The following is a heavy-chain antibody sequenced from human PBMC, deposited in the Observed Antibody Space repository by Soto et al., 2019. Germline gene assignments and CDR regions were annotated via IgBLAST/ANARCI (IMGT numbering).Heavy chain of an antibody. Sequence: GASVKVSCKASGYTFTSYYMHWVRHAPGQGLELMGIINPSGGSTSHAQKFQGRVTMTRDTSTSTVYMELSSLRSEDTAVYYCARAGGIVVGATTGYYYGMDVWGKGTTVTVSS. D-gene: IGHD1-26*01. J-gene: IGHJ6*04. V-gene: IGHV1-46*01. CDR1: GYTFTSYY. CDR3: ARAGGIVVGATTGYYYGMDV. CDR2: INPSGGST.